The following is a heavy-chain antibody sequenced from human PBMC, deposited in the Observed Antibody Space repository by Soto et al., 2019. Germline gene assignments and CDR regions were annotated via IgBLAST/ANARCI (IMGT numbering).Heavy chain of an antibody. D-gene: IGHD5-12*01. CDR1: GFTFSSDA. V-gene: IGHV3-33*01. CDR3: ARQGVEMATMYYFDY. J-gene: IGHJ4*02. CDR2: IWYDVSNK. Sequence: PGGSLSLSCPASGFTFSSDAMHWVRQAPGKGLEWVAGIWYDVSNKYYADSVKGRVTITRDTSTSTVYMELSSLRSEDTAVYYCARQGVEMATMYYFDYWGQGTLVTVSS.